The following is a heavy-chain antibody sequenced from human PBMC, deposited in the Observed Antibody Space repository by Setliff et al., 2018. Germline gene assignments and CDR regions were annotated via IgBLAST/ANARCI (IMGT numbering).Heavy chain of an antibody. CDR1: GFTFSSYA. D-gene: IGHD3-22*01. Sequence: GGSLRLSCAASGFTFSSYAMHWVRQAPGKGLEWVAVISYDGSNKYYADSVKGRFTISRDNSKNTLYLQMNSLRAEDTAVYYCARDDTLLPHLHFYYYYGMDVWGQGTTGTVSS. CDR3: ARDDTLLPHLHFYYYYGMDV. J-gene: IGHJ6*02. V-gene: IGHV3-30-3*01. CDR2: ISYDGSNK.